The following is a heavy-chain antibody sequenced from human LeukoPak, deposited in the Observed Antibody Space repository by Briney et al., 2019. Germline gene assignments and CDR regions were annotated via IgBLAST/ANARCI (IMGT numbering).Heavy chain of an antibody. J-gene: IGHJ6*02. D-gene: IGHD6-13*01. Sequence: SETLSLTCTVSGGSISSYYWSWIRQPPGKGLEWIGDIYYSGSTNYNPSLKSRVTISVDTSKNQFSLKLSSVTAADTAVYYCARAAGYSSSWYVSDYYYYYAMDVWGQGTTVTVSS. V-gene: IGHV4-59*01. CDR1: GGSISSYY. CDR3: ARAAGYSSSWYVSDYYYYYAMDV. CDR2: IYYSGST.